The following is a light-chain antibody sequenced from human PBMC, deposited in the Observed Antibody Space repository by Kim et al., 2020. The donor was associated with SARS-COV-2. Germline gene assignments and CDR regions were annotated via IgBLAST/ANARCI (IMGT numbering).Light chain of an antibody. V-gene: IGKV1-5*03. J-gene: IGKJ2*01. CDR1: QNIDTS. Sequence: LSASVVDRVTITCRASQNIDTSLAWFQQKSGKAPKLLIYKASSLENGVPSRSSGSGSGTEFTLTISSLQPDDFATYYCHQYYRFSTFGQGTKLEI. CDR3: HQYYRFST. CDR2: KAS.